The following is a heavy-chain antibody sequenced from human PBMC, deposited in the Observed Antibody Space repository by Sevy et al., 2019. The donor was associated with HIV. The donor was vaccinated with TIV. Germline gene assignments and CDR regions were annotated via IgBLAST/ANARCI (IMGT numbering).Heavy chain of an antibody. J-gene: IGHJ6*02. CDR1: GFTFSDYY. Sequence: GGSLRLSCAASGFTFSDYYMSWIRQAPVKGLEWVSYISSSGSTIYYADSVKGRFTISRDNAKNSLYLQMNSLRAEDTAVYYCARDSGGYCSSTSCYYYYYYGMDVWGQGTTVTVSS. V-gene: IGHV3-11*01. CDR2: ISSSGSTI. CDR3: ARDSGGYCSSTSCYYYYYYGMDV. D-gene: IGHD2-2*01.